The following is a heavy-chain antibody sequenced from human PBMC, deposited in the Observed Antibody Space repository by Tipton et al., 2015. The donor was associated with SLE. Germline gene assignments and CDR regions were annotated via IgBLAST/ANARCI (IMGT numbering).Heavy chain of an antibody. CDR3: AVNVVVKVQVDY. Sequence: LRLSCVASGFTFSSYAMHWVRQPPGMGLEWIGSIYYNGNIFYNPSLKNQVTISGDTSKNQISLKVTSVTAADTAVYYCAVNVVVKVQVDYWGPGALVTVSS. V-gene: IGHV4-59*12. J-gene: IGHJ4*02. D-gene: IGHD2-21*01. CDR2: IYYNGNI. CDR1: GFTFSSYA.